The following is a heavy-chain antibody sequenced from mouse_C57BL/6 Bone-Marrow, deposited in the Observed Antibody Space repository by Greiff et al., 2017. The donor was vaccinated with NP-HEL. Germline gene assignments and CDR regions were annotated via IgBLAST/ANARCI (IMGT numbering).Heavy chain of an antibody. CDR2: INYDGSST. J-gene: IGHJ2*01. CDR3: ARALLGLDY. D-gene: IGHD2-10*01. Sequence: EVKLVESEGGLVQPGSSMKLSCTASGFTFSDYYMAWVRQVPEKGLEWVANINYDGSSTYYLDSLKSRFIISRDNAKNILYPQMSSLKSEDTATYYCARALLGLDYWGQGTTLTVSS. CDR1: GFTFSDYY. V-gene: IGHV5-16*01.